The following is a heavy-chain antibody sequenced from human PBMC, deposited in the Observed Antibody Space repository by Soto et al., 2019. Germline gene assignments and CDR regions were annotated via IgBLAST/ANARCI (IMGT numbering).Heavy chain of an antibody. J-gene: IGHJ6*03. CDR1: GGSIRSYY. V-gene: IGHV4-59*01. Sequence: SETLSLTCTVSGGSIRSYYWSWIRQPPGKGLEWIGYIYYTGSTNYNPSLKSRVTVSVDTSKNQFSLKLSSVTAADTAVYYCARDREGPYYYYMDVWGKGTTVTVSS. CDR3: ARDREGPYYYYMDV. CDR2: IYYTGST.